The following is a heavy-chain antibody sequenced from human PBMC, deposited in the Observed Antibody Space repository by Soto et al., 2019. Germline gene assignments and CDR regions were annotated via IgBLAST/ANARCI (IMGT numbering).Heavy chain of an antibody. CDR2: ISGSGDNT. J-gene: IGHJ4*02. CDR1: GFSFSNYA. V-gene: IGHV3-23*01. D-gene: IGHD4-17*01. CDR3: AKDPLTVNPYFDY. Sequence: EVQVLESGGGLVQPGGSLRLSCVASGFSFSNYAMSWVRQAPGKGLEWVSTISGSGDNTDYVDSVKGRFTISRDNSKNTLYLQLNSLRSEDTAVYYCAKDPLTVNPYFDYWGQGTLVTVSS.